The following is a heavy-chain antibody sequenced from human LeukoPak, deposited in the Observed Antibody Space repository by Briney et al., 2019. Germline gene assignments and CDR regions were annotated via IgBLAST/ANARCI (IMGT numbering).Heavy chain of an antibody. CDR2: IYSGGST. CDR1: GLTVSSNY. J-gene: IGHJ4*02. Sequence: GGSLRLSCAASGLTVSSNYMNWVRQAPGKGLEWVSVIYSGGSTYYADSVKGRFTISRDNSKNTLYLQMNSLRAEDTAVYYCARRAGAYSHPYDYWGQGTLVTVSS. CDR3: ARRAGAYSHPYDY. V-gene: IGHV3-66*04. D-gene: IGHD4/OR15-4a*01.